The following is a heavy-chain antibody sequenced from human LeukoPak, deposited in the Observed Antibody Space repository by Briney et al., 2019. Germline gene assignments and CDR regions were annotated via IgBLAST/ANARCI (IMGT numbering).Heavy chain of an antibody. Sequence: GASVKVSCKASGGTFSSYAISWVRQAPGQGLEWMGGIIPIFGTANYAQKFQGRVTITADESTSTAYMEVSSLRSEDTAVYFCARLPVTLFTLGWFDPWGQGTLVTVSS. CDR1: GGTFSSYA. V-gene: IGHV1-69*13. CDR2: IIPIFGTA. CDR3: ARLPVTLFTLGWFDP. D-gene: IGHD4-17*01. J-gene: IGHJ5*02.